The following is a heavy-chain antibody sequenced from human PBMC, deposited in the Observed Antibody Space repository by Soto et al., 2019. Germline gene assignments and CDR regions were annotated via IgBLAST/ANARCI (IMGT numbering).Heavy chain of an antibody. CDR2: ISYHGNDK. CDR3: AKDRSRSWTFDY. V-gene: IGHV3-30*18. CDR1: GFTFSDYG. Sequence: QVQLVESGEGVVQPGRSLTLSCAASGFTFSDYGMHWVRQAPGKGLEWVAIISYHGNDKYYADSVKGRFTISRDKSKNTLYLQMNSLRAEDTAVYYCAKDRSRSWTFDYWGQGTLVTVSS. D-gene: IGHD6-13*01. J-gene: IGHJ4*02.